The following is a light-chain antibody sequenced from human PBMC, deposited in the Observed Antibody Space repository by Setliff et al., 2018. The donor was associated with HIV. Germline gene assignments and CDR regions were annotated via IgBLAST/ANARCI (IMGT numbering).Light chain of an antibody. CDR1: SSDVGSYNL. CDR2: EVS. CDR3: CSYAGSSTYV. J-gene: IGLJ1*01. V-gene: IGLV2-23*02. Sequence: QSVLPQPASVSGSPGQSITISCTGTSSDVGSYNLVSWYQQHPGKAPKLMIYEVSKRPSGVSNRFSGSKSGNTASLTISGLQAEDEADYYCCSYAGSSTYVVGTGTKVTVL.